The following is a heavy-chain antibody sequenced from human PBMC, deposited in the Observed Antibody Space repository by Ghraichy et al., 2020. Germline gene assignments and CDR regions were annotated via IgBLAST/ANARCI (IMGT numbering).Heavy chain of an antibody. V-gene: IGHV3-48*03. J-gene: IGHJ4*02. D-gene: IGHD3-10*01. Sequence: GGSLRLSCAASGFTFSSYEMNWVRQAPGKGLEWVSYISSSGSTIYYADSVKGRFTISRDNAKNSLYLQMNSLRAEDTAIYYCARGTMVRGVMGSLAYWGQGTLVTVSS. CDR3: ARGTMVRGVMGSLAY. CDR1: GFTFSSYE. CDR2: ISSSGSTI.